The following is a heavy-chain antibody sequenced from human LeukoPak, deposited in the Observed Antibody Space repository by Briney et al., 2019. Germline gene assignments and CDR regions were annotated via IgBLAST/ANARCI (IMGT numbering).Heavy chain of an antibody. Sequence: SETLSPTCTVSGGSISNYHWSWIRQPAGKGLEWIGQIHTSGSTNYNPPLKSRVTMSIDTTEDQVSLTIRSVTAADTAFYYCARRDISSGWSFNYWGQESLVTVSS. V-gene: IGHV4-4*07. CDR3: ARRDISSGWSFNY. J-gene: IGHJ4*02. CDR1: GGSISNYH. D-gene: IGHD6-19*01. CDR2: IHTSGST.